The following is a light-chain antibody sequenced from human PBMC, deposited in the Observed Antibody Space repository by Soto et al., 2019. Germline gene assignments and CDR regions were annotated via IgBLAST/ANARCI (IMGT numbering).Light chain of an antibody. CDR2: AAS. CDR1: QSVTSNY. Sequence: EVVLTQSPGTVSLSPGERATLSCRASQSVTSNYLAWYQQKPGQAPRLLIYAASSRATGIPDRFSGSGSLTDFTFSISRLEPEDLAVYYCHQYGSSITWTFGQGTTVEIK. CDR3: HQYGSSITWT. V-gene: IGKV3-20*01. J-gene: IGKJ1*01.